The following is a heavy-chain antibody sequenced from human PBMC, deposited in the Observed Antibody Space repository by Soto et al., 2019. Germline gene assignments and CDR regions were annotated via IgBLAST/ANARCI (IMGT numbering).Heavy chain of an antibody. CDR2: MFYSGST. D-gene: IGHD5-18*01. V-gene: IGHV4-31*01. Sequence: QVQLQESGPGLVKPSQTLSLTCTVSGASISSGRSYWSWIRQHPGQGLAWIGYMFYSGSTSYHPSFRSLVNVSADTSKNQFSLTLASATPADTAMYYCARDNGYSHFDSWGQGTLVTVSS. CDR3: ARDNGYSHFDS. J-gene: IGHJ4*02. CDR1: GASISSGRSY.